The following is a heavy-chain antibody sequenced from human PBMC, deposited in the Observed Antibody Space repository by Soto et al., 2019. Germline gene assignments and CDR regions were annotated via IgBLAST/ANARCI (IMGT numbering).Heavy chain of an antibody. J-gene: IGHJ6*02. Sequence: GGSLRLSCAASGFNFNDYGMHWVRQAPGKGLEWVSSISWNSVSIGYADSVKGRFTISRDNAKNSLYLQMNSLRAEDTALYYCAKDMENGYNPYYYYGMDVWGQGTTVTVSS. CDR2: ISWNSVSI. V-gene: IGHV3-9*01. CDR3: AKDMENGYNPYYYYGMDV. CDR1: GFNFNDYG. D-gene: IGHD3-10*01.